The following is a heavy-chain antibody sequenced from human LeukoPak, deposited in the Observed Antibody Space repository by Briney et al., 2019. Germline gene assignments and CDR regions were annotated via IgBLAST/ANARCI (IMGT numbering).Heavy chain of an antibody. Sequence: ASVKVSCKASGYTFTSYDINWVRQATGQGLEWMGWMNPNSGNTGYAQKFQGRVTITRNTSISTACMELSSLRSEDTAVYYCARGRGTRGYCSSTRCSEFDYWGQGTLVTVSS. J-gene: IGHJ4*02. CDR3: ARGRGTRGYCSSTRCSEFDY. CDR1: GYTFTSYD. V-gene: IGHV1-8*03. D-gene: IGHD2-2*01. CDR2: MNPNSGNT.